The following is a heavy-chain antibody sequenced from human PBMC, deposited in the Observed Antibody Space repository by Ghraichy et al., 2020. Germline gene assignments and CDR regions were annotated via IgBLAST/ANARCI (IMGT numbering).Heavy chain of an antibody. V-gene: IGHV4-61*01. CDR2: IYYSGST. D-gene: IGHD1-26*01. CDR3: ARNSGSYSYYFDY. J-gene: IGHJ4*02. Sequence: SETLSLTCTVSGGSVSSGSYYWSWIRQPPGKGLEWIGYIYYSGSTNYNPSLKSRVTISVDTSKNQFSLKLSSVTAADTAVYYCARNSGSYSYYFDYWGQGTLVTVSS. CDR1: GGSVSSGSYY.